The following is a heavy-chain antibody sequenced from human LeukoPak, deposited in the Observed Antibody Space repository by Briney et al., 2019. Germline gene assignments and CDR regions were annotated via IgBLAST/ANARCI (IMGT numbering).Heavy chain of an antibody. CDR2: ISYDGNNK. CDR3: ARHRGSYFDY. Sequence: PGRSLRLSCAASEFTFSTYAMHWVRQAPGKGLEWVAVISYDGNNKYYGDSVKGRFTISRDNAKNTLYLQMNSLRAEDTAVYYCARHRGSYFDYWGQGTLVTVSS. D-gene: IGHD1-26*01. CDR1: EFTFSTYA. J-gene: IGHJ4*02. V-gene: IGHV3-30*04.